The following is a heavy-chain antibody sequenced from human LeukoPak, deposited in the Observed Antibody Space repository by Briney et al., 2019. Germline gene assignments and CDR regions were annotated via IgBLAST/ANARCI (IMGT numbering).Heavy chain of an antibody. D-gene: IGHD1-14*01. CDR1: GFTLSSCG. J-gene: IGHJ4*02. Sequence: KAGGSLRLSCAASGFTLSSCGFNWVRQAPGKGLEWVSSIGPTGTDRYYADSVRGRFTISRDNAKNSMYLQMDSLRDEDTAVYYCATETIGRHYDYWGQGTLLTVSS. CDR2: IGPTGTDR. CDR3: ATETIGRHYDY. V-gene: IGHV3-21*01.